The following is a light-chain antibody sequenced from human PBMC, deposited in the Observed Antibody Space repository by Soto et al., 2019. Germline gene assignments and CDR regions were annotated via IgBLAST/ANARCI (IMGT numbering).Light chain of an antibody. CDR2: DVS. V-gene: IGLV2-14*01. J-gene: IGLJ2*01. CDR1: SSDVGGYNY. CDR3: SSHTSSSTQV. Sequence: QSALTQPASVSGSPGQSITISCTGTSSDVGGYNYVSWYQQHPGKAPKLMIFDVSNRPSGVSNRFSGSQSGNTASLTISGLQAEDEADYYCSSHTSSSTQVFGGGTKLTVL.